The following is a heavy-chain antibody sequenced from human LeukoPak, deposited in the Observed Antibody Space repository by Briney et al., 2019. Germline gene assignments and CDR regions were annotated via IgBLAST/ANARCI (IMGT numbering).Heavy chain of an antibody. J-gene: IGHJ3*02. V-gene: IGHV4-59*01. CDR3: ARDGLELLGAFDI. D-gene: IGHD1-26*01. Sequence: SETLSLTCTVSGGSISSYYWSWIRQPPGKGPEWIGYIYYSGSTNYNPSLKSRVTISVDTSKNQFSLKLSSVTAADTAVYYCARDGLELLGAFDIWGQGTMVTVSS. CDR1: GGSISSYY. CDR2: IYYSGST.